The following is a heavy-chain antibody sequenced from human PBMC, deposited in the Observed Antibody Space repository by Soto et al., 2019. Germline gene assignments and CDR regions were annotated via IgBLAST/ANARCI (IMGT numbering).Heavy chain of an antibody. Sequence: QVQLVQSGAEVKKPGSSVKVSCKASGGTFSSYAISWVRQAPGQGLEWMGGIIPIFGTANYAQKFQGRVTITADEATSTAYLELSSLRSEDTAVYYFARVRARFLEWLGAEGWGQGTLVTVSS. J-gene: IGHJ4*02. CDR1: GGTFSSYA. CDR2: IIPIFGTA. D-gene: IGHD3-3*01. V-gene: IGHV1-69*12. CDR3: ARVRARFLEWLGAEG.